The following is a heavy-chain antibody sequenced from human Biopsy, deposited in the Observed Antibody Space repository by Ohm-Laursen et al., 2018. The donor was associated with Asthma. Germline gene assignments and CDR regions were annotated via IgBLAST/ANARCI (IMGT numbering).Heavy chain of an antibody. CDR2: IHHSGTS. CDR1: GDSITSGGCC. V-gene: IGHV4-31*02. Sequence: TLSLTWTVSGDSITSGGCCWNWIRQHPGKGLEWIGYIHHSGTSHFNPSLKSRVSFSRDTSKNQFSLRLSSVTAADTAMYYCARIPRRSGSYFVDYWGQGTLVTVSS. CDR3: ARIPRRSGSYFVDY. J-gene: IGHJ4*02. D-gene: IGHD3-22*01.